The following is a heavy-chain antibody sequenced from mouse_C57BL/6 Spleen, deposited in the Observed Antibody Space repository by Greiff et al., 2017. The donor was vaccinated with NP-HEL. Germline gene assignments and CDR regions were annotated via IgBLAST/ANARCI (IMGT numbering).Heavy chain of an antibody. CDR3: ARDGDYDEGFAY. CDR2: INYDGSST. D-gene: IGHD2-4*01. J-gene: IGHJ2*01. V-gene: IGHV5-16*01. Sequence: EVKLMESEGGLVQPGSSMKLSCTASGFTFSDYYMAWVRQVPEKGLEWVANINYDGSSTYYLDSLKSRFIISRDNAKNILYLQLSSLKSEDTATYSCARDGDYDEGFAYWGQGTTLTVSS. CDR1: GFTFSDYY.